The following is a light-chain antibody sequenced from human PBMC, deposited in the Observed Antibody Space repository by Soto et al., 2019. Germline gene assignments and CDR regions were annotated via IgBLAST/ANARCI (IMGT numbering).Light chain of an antibody. J-gene: IGLJ3*02. V-gene: IGLV2-14*03. CDR1: SSDVGGYNY. CDR3: GAYTNRNTVV. CDR2: DVT. Sequence: QSVLTQPASVSGSPGQSITIFCTGTSSDVGGYNYVSWYQQRPGKPPQLMIYDVTNRPAGVSNRVSGSKSGSTASLTSPGLQAEDEGDYYCGAYTNRNTVVFGGGTKVTVL.